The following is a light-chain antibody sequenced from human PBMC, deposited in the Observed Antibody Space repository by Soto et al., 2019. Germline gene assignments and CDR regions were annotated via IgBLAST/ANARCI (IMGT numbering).Light chain of an antibody. CDR3: QQGFSRPRT. V-gene: IGKV1-39*01. J-gene: IGKJ1*01. Sequence: DIQMTQSPSSLSASVGARVTITCRASQSIRSDLNWYQQRPGKAPKLLIYTTSNLESGVPSRFSGSGYGTDFTLTISNLQPEDFATYFCQQGFSRPRTFGLGTTVEVK. CDR2: TTS. CDR1: QSIRSD.